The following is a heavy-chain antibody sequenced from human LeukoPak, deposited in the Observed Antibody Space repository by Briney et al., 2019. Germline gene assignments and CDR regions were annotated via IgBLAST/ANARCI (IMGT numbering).Heavy chain of an antibody. CDR1: GYTFSSCA. Sequence: PGGSLTLSCTVSGYTFSSCAMLWVRHAPGKGREWVVLMSYGESNKSYTVSVKGRFTVSRDNSKNTLYLQMNSLRDEDTAVYYCARDAARIVGATEDYFDYWGQGTMVTVSS. V-gene: IGHV3-30*04. D-gene: IGHD1-26*01. J-gene: IGHJ4*02. CDR3: ARDAARIVGATEDYFDY. CDR2: MSYGESNK.